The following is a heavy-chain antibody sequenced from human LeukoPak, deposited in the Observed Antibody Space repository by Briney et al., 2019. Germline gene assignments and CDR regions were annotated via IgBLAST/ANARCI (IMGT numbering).Heavy chain of an antibody. CDR2: IYYSGST. V-gene: IGHV4-39*07. CDR3: ASGVTTVTTRIFDY. CDR1: GGSISSSSYY. J-gene: IGHJ4*02. D-gene: IGHD4-17*01. Sequence: SETLSLTCTVSGGSISSSSYYWGWIRQPPGKGLEWIGSIYYSGSTYYNPSLKSRVTISVDTSKNQFSLKLSSVTAADTAVYYCASGVTTVTTRIFDYWGQGTLVTVSS.